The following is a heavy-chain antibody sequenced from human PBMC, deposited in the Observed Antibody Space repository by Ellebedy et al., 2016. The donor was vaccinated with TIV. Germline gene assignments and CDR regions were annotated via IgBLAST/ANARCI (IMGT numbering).Heavy chain of an antibody. V-gene: IGHV4-39*07. CDR3: ARSTGDPFDY. CDR1: GGSISSSSYY. Sequence: GSLRLXCTVSGGSISSSSYYWGWIRQPPGKGLEWIGSIYYSGSTYYNPSLKSRVTISVDTSKNQFSLKLSSVTAADTAVYYCARSTGDPFDYWGQGTLVTVSS. D-gene: IGHD2-21*02. CDR2: IYYSGST. J-gene: IGHJ4*02.